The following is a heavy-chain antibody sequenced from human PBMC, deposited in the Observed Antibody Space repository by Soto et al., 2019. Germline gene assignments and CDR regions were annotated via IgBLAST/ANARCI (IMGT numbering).Heavy chain of an antibody. V-gene: IGHV3-30*18. CDR2: ISYDGSNK. Sequence: QVQLVESGGGVVQPGRSLRLSCAASGFTFSSYGMHWVRQAPGKGLEWVAVISYDGSNKYYADSVKGRFTISRDNSKHTLYLQMNSLRAEDTAVYYCAKLFSGQPADGDYWGQGTLVTVSS. D-gene: IGHD2-21*01. CDR1: GFTFSSYG. J-gene: IGHJ4*02. CDR3: AKLFSGQPADGDY.